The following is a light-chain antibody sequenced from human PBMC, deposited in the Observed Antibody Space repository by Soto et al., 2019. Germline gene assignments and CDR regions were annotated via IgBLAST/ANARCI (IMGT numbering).Light chain of an antibody. V-gene: IGKV3-20*01. J-gene: IGKJ2*02. Sequence: ETVLTQSPGTVSLYPGERATLSCTTSQSVRSNYLAWYQQKPGQAPRLVVYGVFSRATGIPNRFSGSGSRKDFTLTISRLEPEDSAVYYCQHYDRSPRTFGQGTKLEI. CDR2: GVF. CDR1: QSVRSNY. CDR3: QHYDRSPRT.